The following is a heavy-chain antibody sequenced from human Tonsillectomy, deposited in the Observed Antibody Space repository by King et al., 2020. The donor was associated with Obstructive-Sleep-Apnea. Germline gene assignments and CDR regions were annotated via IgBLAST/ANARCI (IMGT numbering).Heavy chain of an antibody. CDR2: ISAYNGNT. CDR3: ASSTLWFGGIGFDY. CDR1: GYTFTNYG. J-gene: IGHJ4*02. Sequence: QLVQSGAEVKKPGASVKVSCKASGYTFTNYGFSWVRQAPGQGLEWMGWISAYNGNTNYAQKLQGRVTMTTDTSTSTAYMELRSLRSDDTAMYYCASSTLWFGGIGFDYWGQGTLVTVSS. V-gene: IGHV1-18*01. D-gene: IGHD3-10*01.